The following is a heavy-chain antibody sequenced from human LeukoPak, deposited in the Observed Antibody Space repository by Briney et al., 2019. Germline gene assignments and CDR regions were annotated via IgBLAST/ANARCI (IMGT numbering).Heavy chain of an antibody. V-gene: IGHV1-24*01. J-gene: IGHJ6*02. CDR1: GYTLTELS. CDR2: FDPEDGET. CDR3: AKDRATMILVVIGYGMDV. Sequence: ASVKISCKVSGYTLTELSMHWVRQAPGKGLEWMGGFDPEDGETIYAQKFQGRVTMTEDTSTDTAYMELSSLRSEDTAVYYCAKDRATMILVVIGYGMDVWGQGTTVTVSS. D-gene: IGHD3-22*01.